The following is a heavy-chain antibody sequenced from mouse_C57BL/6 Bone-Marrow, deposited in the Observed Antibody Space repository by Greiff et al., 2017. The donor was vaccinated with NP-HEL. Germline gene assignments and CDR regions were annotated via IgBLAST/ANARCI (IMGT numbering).Heavy chain of an antibody. D-gene: IGHD2-4*01. CDR2: IYPGDGDT. CDR3: ARPYDDNDEGYYFDY. CDR1: GYAFSSSW. V-gene: IGHV1-82*01. J-gene: IGHJ2*01. Sequence: QVQLQQSGPELVKPGASVKISCKASGYAFSSSWMNWVKQRPGKGLEWIGRIYPGDGDTNYNGKFKGKATLTADKSSSTAYMQLSSLTSEDSAVYFCARPYDDNDEGYYFDYWGQGTTLTVSS.